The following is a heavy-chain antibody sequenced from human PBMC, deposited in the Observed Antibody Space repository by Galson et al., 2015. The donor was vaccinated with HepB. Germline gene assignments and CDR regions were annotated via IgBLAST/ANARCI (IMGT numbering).Heavy chain of an antibody. Sequence: SETLSLTCAVYGGSFSGYYWSWIRQPPGKGLEWIGEINHSGSTNYNPSLKSRVTISVDTSKNQFSLKLSSVTAADTAVYYCARATSWIVPQPRADQLPPRGWFDPWGQGTLVTVSS. CDR1: GGSFSGYY. CDR3: ARATSWIVPQPRADQLPPRGWFDP. J-gene: IGHJ5*02. D-gene: IGHD2-2*01. V-gene: IGHV4-34*01. CDR2: INHSGST.